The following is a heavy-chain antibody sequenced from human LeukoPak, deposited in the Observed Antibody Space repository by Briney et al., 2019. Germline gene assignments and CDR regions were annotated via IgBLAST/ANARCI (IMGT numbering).Heavy chain of an antibody. Sequence: GGCLRLSCAASGFTFSSYAMSWVRQAPGKGLEWVSAISGSGGSTYYADSVKGRFTISRDNSKNTLYLQMNSLRAEDTAVYYCAGDYYDSSGYYCPLDYWGQGTLVTVSS. CDR3: AGDYYDSSGYYCPLDY. J-gene: IGHJ4*02. CDR2: ISGSGGST. D-gene: IGHD3-22*01. V-gene: IGHV3-23*01. CDR1: GFTFSSYA.